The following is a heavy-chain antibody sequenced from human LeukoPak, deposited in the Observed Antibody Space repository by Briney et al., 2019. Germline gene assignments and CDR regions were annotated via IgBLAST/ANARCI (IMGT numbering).Heavy chain of an antibody. D-gene: IGHD3-10*01. CDR1: GFSFSSYW. CDR2: IRQDESER. J-gene: IGHJ6*03. CDR3: ARLSAYYYGSYFYYYIDV. Sequence: GGSLRLSCEGSGFSFSSYWMTWVRQLPGKGPEWVANIRQDESERYFADSVKGRFTISRDNAKKSVYLHMSSLRAEDTALYYCARLSAYYYGSYFYYYIDVWGKGTTVTVSS. V-gene: IGHV3-7*01.